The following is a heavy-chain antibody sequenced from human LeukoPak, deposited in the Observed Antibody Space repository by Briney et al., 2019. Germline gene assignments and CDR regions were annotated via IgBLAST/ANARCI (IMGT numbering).Heavy chain of an antibody. CDR2: IYYSGSP. V-gene: IGHV4-59*01. CDR1: GGSISRYY. D-gene: IGHD4-23*01. J-gene: IGHJ4*02. CDR3: ASYDDAGGNINY. Sequence: SETLSLTCIVSGGSISRYYWSWIRQPPGKGLEWIGYIYYSGSPNYNSSLKSRVTISVDTSKNQFSLKLSSVTAADTAVYYCASYDDAGGNINYWGQGTLITVST.